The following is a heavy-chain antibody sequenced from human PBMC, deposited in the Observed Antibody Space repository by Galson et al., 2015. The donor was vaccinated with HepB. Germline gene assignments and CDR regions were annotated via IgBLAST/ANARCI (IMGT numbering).Heavy chain of an antibody. CDR2: VKPDGSET. J-gene: IGHJ4*02. CDR1: GFTFNTLW. Sequence: SLRLSCAASGFTFNTLWMTWVRQAPGKGPEWVASVKPDGSETYYVDSMKGRFTISRDNAKNSLYLQMNSLRAEDTAVYYCARGGLTSSWFWVDWGQGTLVTVSS. D-gene: IGHD6-13*01. V-gene: IGHV3-7*01. CDR3: ARGGLTSSWFWVD.